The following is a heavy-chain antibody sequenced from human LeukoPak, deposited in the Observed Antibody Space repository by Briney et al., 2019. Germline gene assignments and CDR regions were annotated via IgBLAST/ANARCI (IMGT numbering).Heavy chain of an antibody. CDR2: IWYDGSKK. V-gene: IGHV3-33*01. CDR3: VRGSFGVDY. D-gene: IGHD3-10*01. J-gene: IGHJ4*02. Sequence: GGSLRLSCAASGFTFSGFGMLWVRQAPGKGLEWVAVIWYDGSKKYYEDSVKGRFTISRDNSKKTLYLQMNSLRVEDTAVYYCVRGSFGVDYWGQGTLVTVSS. CDR1: GFTFSGFG.